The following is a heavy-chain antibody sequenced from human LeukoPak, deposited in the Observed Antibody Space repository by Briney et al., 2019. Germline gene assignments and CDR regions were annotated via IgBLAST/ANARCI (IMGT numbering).Heavy chain of an antibody. D-gene: IGHD3-22*01. V-gene: IGHV1-18*01. CDR1: GYTFTNYG. CDR2: ISAYNGNT. J-gene: IGHJ4*02. Sequence: ASVKVSCKASGYTFTNYGINWVRQAPGQGLEWMGWISAYNGNTNYAHKLLGRVTMTTDTSTSTAYMELRSLRSDDTAVYYCARAPRYYDSSGYYYLAHWGQGTLVTVSS. CDR3: ARAPRYYDSSGYYYLAH.